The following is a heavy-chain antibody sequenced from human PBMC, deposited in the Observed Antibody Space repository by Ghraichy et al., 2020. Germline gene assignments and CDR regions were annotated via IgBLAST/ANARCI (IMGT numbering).Heavy chain of an antibody. V-gene: IGHV3-30-3*01. J-gene: IGHJ4*02. Sequence: GGSLRLSCAASGFIFSNYAMHWVRQAPGKGLEWVAVVSWDGSDKFYGDSVRGRFTVSRDDSKNLLFLQMNSLRPDDTAVYYCAEDSCGGNYDSPCYWGQGSLVTVSS. CDR2: VSWDGSDK. D-gene: IGHD1-7*01. CDR1: GFIFSNYA. CDR3: AEDSCGGNYDSPCY.